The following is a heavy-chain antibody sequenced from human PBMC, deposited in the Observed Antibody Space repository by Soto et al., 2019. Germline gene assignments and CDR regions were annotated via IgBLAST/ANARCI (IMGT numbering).Heavy chain of an antibody. J-gene: IGHJ6*02. CDR3: ARVASLIPIFHGLDA. CDR2: ISGDNGNT. V-gene: IGHV1-18*04. D-gene: IGHD3-3*01. CDR1: GYTFTKYG. Sequence: QVQLVQSGAEVRKHGASVKVSCKASGYTFTKYGITWVRQAPGQGLEWLGWISGDNGNTNFAQRLKDRVTMTTDTSTTTAYLELRSLRRDDTAIYYCARVASLIPIFHGLDAWGQGTTVTVSS.